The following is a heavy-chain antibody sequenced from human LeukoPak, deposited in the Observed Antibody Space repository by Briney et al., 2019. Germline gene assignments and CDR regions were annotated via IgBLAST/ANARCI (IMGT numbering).Heavy chain of an antibody. CDR1: GFTFSSYS. CDR3: ARVKGDAFDI. V-gene: IGHV3-21*01. CDR2: ISSSSSYI. J-gene: IGHJ3*02. Sequence: GGSLRLSCAASGFTFSSYSMNWVRQAPGKGLEWVSSISSSSSYIYYADSVKGRFTISRDNAKNSLYLQMNGLRAEDTAVYYCARVKGDAFDIWGQGTMVTVSS.